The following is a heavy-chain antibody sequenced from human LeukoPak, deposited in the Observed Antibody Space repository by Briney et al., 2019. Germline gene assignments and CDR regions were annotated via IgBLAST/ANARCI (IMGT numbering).Heavy chain of an antibody. CDR1: GGSISNYY. CDR3: ARRGANSGSYSHFDL. D-gene: IGHD1-26*01. J-gene: IGHJ2*01. Sequence: SETLSLTCTVSGGSISNYYGNWIRQPPGKGLEWIGNIYYSGSTNYKPSLKSRVTISVDTSKNPFSLKLSSLTAADTAVYYCARRGANSGSYSHFDLWGRGTLVTVSS. V-gene: IGHV4-59*01. CDR2: IYYSGST.